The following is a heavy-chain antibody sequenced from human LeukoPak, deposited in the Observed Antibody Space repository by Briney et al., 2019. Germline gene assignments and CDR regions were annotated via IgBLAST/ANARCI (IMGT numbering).Heavy chain of an antibody. V-gene: IGHV5-51*01. CDR1: GDSFTSYW. D-gene: IGHD6-13*01. CDR2: IYPGDSDT. Sequence: AESLQISCKGSGDSFTSYWIGWGRQMPGKGLEWMGSIYPGDSDTRYSPSFQGQVTISADKSISTAYLQWSSLKASDTAMYYCARPADIAAANWFDPWGQGPLVTVSS. J-gene: IGHJ5*02. CDR3: ARPADIAAANWFDP.